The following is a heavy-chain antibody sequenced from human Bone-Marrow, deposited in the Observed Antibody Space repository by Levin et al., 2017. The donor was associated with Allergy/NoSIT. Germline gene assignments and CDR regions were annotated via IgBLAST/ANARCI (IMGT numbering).Heavy chain of an antibody. J-gene: IGHJ4*02. Sequence: GGSLRLSCAASGFSFGDYAMSWVRQAPGKGLEWVSGLSGSGGNTYYADSVNGRFTISRDNSNSTLYLQMSSLRGDDTAVYYCAKDLRSIDSSGYYFDSWGQGTLVTVSS. CDR1: GFSFGDYA. V-gene: IGHV3-23*01. D-gene: IGHD3-22*01. CDR2: LSGSGGNT. CDR3: AKDLRSIDSSGYYFDS.